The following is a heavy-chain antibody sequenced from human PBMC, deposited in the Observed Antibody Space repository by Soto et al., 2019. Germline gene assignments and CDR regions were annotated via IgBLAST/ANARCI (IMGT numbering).Heavy chain of an antibody. CDR3: ASDRSSGWDQGYGMDV. CDR1: GGSISTYY. V-gene: IGHV4-59*01. J-gene: IGHJ6*02. D-gene: IGHD6-19*01. CDR2: IYYSGST. Sequence: PSETLSPTCTVSGGSISTYYWSWIRQPPGKGLEWIGYIYYSGSTSYNPSLKSRVTISVDTSKNQFSLKLRSVTAADTAVYYCASDRSSGWDQGYGMDVWGQGTTVTVSS.